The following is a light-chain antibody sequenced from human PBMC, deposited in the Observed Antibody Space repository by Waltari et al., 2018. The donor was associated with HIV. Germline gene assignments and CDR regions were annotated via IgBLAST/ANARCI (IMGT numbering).Light chain of an antibody. V-gene: IGLV3-21*04. J-gene: IGLJ2*01. CDR2: YDT. CDR1: NIERKS. Sequence: TQTHSVSVAPGKTARVTCGGNNIERKSVHWSQQNPGQAPLLVIYYDTDRPSGIPERFSGSNSGNTATLTISRVGDGDEADYYCQVWDSTTDHVLFGGGTRLTVL. CDR3: QVWDSTTDHVL.